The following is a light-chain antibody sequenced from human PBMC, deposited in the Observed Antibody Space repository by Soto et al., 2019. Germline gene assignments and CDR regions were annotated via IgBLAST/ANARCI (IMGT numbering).Light chain of an antibody. CDR1: QGIRND. J-gene: IGKJ1*01. CDR3: LHHNNHPLT. V-gene: IGKV1-17*01. CDR2: AAS. Sequence: EIQMTQYQSSLSASVGDIVGKTCVARQGIRNDLAWYQQKPGRAPKRLIYAASSLQRGVPSRFSGSGSGTEFTLTISSLQPEDFATYYCLHHNNHPLTFGQGTMV.